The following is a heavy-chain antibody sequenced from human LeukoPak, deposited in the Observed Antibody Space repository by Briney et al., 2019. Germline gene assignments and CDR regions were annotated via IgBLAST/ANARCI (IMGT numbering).Heavy chain of an antibody. CDR1: GGTFSSYA. J-gene: IGHJ6*02. CDR2: IIPIFGTA. D-gene: IGHD1-26*01. CDR3: ATSGSRTPSYYYGMDV. V-gene: IGHV1-69*13. Sequence: SVKVSCKASGGTFSSYAISWVRQAPGQGLEWMGGIIPIFGTANSVQKFQGRVTITADESTSTAYMELSSLRSEDTAVYYCATSGSRTPSYYYGMDVWGQGTTVTVSS.